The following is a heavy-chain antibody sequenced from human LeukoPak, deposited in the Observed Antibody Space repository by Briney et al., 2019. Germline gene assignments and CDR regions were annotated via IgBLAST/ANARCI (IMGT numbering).Heavy chain of an antibody. Sequence: SETLSLTCTVSGGSISSYYWTWIRQPPGKGLEWIGNIYYSGSTNYNPSLKSRVTISVDTSKNQFSLKLSSVTAADTAMYYCARVYYDFWSGYRTVDYWGQGTLVTVSS. CDR1: GGSISSYY. V-gene: IGHV4-59*12. J-gene: IGHJ4*02. D-gene: IGHD3-3*01. CDR3: ARVYYDFWSGYRTVDY. CDR2: IYYSGST.